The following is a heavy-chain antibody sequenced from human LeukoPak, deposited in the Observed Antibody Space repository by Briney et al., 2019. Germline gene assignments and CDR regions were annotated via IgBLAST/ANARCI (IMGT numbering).Heavy chain of an antibody. V-gene: IGHV1-8*01. CDR2: MDPNNGNT. D-gene: IGHD3-9*01. Sequence: ASVKVSCKASGYTFTSYDINWVRQATGQGLEWMGWMDPNNGNTDYAQKFQGRVTMTRDTSISTAYMELSSLRFEDTAVYYCARVPGRVLRYSDYWGQGTLVTVSS. J-gene: IGHJ4*02. CDR1: GYTFTSYD. CDR3: ARVPGRVLRYSDY.